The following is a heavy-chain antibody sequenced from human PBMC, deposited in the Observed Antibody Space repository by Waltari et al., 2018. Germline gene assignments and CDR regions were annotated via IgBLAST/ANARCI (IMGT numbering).Heavy chain of an antibody. Sequence: EVQLVESGGGLVQPGGSLRLSCTASGFSLRSYAMHWVRQAPGKGLEYFSAIRGNGDSIYYADSVKGRFTISRDNSKNMLYLQMGSLRAEDMAVYYCARDGRPYGGPNWFDPWGQGTLVTVSS. CDR2: IRGNGDSI. CDR3: ARDGRPYGGPNWFDP. J-gene: IGHJ5*02. V-gene: IGHV3-64*07. CDR1: GFSLRSYA. D-gene: IGHD3-10*01.